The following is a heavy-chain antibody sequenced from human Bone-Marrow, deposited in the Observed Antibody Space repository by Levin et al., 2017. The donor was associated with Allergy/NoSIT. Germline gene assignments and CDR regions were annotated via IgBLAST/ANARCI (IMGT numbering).Heavy chain of an antibody. CDR3: ARDRDNEYYDFWSGYPDY. Sequence: PGGSLRLSCAASGFTFSSYAMHWVRQAPGKGLEWVAVISYDGSNKYYADSVKGRFTISRDNSKNTLYLQMNSLRAEDTAVYYCARDRDNEYYDFWSGYPDYWGQGTLVTVSS. CDR2: ISYDGSNK. J-gene: IGHJ4*02. D-gene: IGHD3-3*01. CDR1: GFTFSSYA. V-gene: IGHV3-30-3*01.